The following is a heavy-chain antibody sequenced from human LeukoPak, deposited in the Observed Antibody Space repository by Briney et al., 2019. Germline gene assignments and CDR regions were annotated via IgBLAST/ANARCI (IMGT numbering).Heavy chain of an antibody. V-gene: IGHV4-59*12. CDR2: IYYSGST. J-gene: IGHJ4*02. Sequence: PSETLSLTCTVSGGSISSYYWSWIRQPPGKGLEWIGYIYYSGSTNYNPSLKSRVTISVDTSKNQFSLKLSSVTAADTAVYYCARYYYGSSGPSDYWGQGTLVTVSS. CDR1: GGSISSYY. CDR3: ARYYYGSSGPSDY. D-gene: IGHD3-22*01.